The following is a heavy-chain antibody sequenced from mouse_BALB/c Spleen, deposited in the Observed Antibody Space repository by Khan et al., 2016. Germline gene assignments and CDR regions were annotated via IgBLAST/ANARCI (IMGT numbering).Heavy chain of an antibody. J-gene: IGHJ4*01. CDR3: ARDGWGYYAMDY. D-gene: IGHD2-2*01. CDR1: GFSIIAYG. V-gene: IGHV2-6-7*01. Sequence: QMQLEESGPGLVAPSQSLSITCTVSGFSIIAYGVNWVRQPPGKGLEWLGMIWGDGSTEYNSALKSRLNITKDNSKSQVFLKMNSLQTDDTAKYYCARDGWGYYAMDYWGQGTSVTVSS. CDR2: IWGDGST.